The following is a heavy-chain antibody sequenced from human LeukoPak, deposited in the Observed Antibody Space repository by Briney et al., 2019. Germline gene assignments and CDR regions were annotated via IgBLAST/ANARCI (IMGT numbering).Heavy chain of an antibody. CDR2: ISGSGGST. V-gene: IGHV3-23*01. CDR1: GFPFSSYA. D-gene: IGHD4-17*01. Sequence: HAGGSLRLSCAASGFPFSSYAMSWVRQAPGKGLEWVSAISGSGGSTYYADSVKGRFTISRDNSKNTLYLQMNSPRAEDTAVYYCAKEDGDYYYYYMDVWGKGTTVTISS. CDR3: AKEDGDYYYYYMDV. J-gene: IGHJ6*03.